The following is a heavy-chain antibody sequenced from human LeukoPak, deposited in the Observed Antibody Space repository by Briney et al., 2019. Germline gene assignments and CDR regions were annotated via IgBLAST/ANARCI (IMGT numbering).Heavy chain of an antibody. V-gene: IGHV3-20*04. J-gene: IGHJ4*02. D-gene: IGHD2-15*01. CDR3: ARGTPDIVVVVAATPSDY. CDR2: INWNGGST. CDR1: GFTFDDYG. Sequence: GGSLRLSCAASGFTFDDYGMSWVRQAPGKGLEWVSGINWNGGSTGYADSVKGRFTISRDNAKNSLYLQINSLRAEDTALYYCARGTPDIVVVVAATPSDYWGQGTLVTVSS.